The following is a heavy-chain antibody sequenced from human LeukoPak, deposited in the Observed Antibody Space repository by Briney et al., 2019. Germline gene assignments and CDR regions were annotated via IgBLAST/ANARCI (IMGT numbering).Heavy chain of an antibody. CDR1: GGSIGSYY. CDR2: IYYSGST. Sequence: SETLSLTCTVSGGSIGSYYWSWIRQPPGKGLEWIGYIYYSGSTNYNPSLKSRVTISVDTSKNQFTLKLSSVTAADTAVYYCARGVTMVRGVIDYYMDVWGKGTTVTVSS. D-gene: IGHD3-10*01. CDR3: ARGVTMVRGVIDYYMDV. V-gene: IGHV4-59*01. J-gene: IGHJ6*03.